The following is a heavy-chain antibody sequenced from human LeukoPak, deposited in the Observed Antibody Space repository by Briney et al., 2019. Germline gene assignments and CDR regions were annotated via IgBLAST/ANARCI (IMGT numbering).Heavy chain of an antibody. V-gene: IGHV4-34*01. J-gene: IGHJ1*01. Sequence: PSETLSLTCAVYGGSFSGYYWSWIRQPPGKGLEWIGEINHSGSTNYNPSLKSRVTISVDTSKNQFSLKLSSVTAADTAVYYCARPRIAAAGQVYFQHWGQGTLVTVSS. CDR1: GGSFSGYY. CDR2: INHSGST. D-gene: IGHD6-13*01. CDR3: ARPRIAAAGQVYFQH.